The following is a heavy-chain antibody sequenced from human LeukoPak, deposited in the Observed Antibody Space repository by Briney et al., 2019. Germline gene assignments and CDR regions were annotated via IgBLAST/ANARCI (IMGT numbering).Heavy chain of an antibody. Sequence: SETLSLTCTVSGGSISSSSYYWGWIRQPPGKGLEWIGSIYYSGSTYYNPSLKSRVTISVDTSKSQFSLKLSSVTAADTAVYYCASPLWFGELGSGMDVWGQGTTVTVSS. CDR1: GGSISSSSYY. CDR3: ASPLWFGELGSGMDV. D-gene: IGHD3-10*01. CDR2: IYYSGST. J-gene: IGHJ6*02. V-gene: IGHV4-39*01.